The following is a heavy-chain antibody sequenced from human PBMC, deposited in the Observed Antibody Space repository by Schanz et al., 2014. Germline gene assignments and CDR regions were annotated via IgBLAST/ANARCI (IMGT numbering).Heavy chain of an antibody. CDR2: ISGSSRTI. CDR1: GFGFSSYS. V-gene: IGHV3-48*01. CDR3: AKYRGYYRVSGSYRELEY. D-gene: IGHD3-10*01. Sequence: EVQLLESGGGLVQPGGSLRLSCAASGFGFSSYSMNWVRQAPGKGLEWVSYISGSSRTIYYADSMKGRFTISRDNSKNTLYLQMNSLRPEDTAVYYCAKYRGYYRVSGSYRELEYWGQGTLVTVSS. J-gene: IGHJ4*02.